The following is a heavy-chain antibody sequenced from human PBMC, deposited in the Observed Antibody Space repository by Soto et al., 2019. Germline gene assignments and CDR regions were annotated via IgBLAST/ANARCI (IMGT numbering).Heavy chain of an antibody. J-gene: IGHJ6*02. Sequence: HPAGSLRLSCAASRLTFSTSWVTWVRQAPGKGLEWVANINQDGSEKYYMDSVKGRFTISRDNAKNSLYLQMTSLRAEDTAVFHCAGGNALDVWGQGTTVTVSS. V-gene: IGHV3-7*01. CDR3: AGGNALDV. CDR1: RLTFSTSW. CDR2: INQDGSEK.